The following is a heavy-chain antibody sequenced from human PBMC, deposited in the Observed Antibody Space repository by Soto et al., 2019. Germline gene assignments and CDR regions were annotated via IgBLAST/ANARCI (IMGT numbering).Heavy chain of an antibody. V-gene: IGHV4-31*03. D-gene: IGHD1-26*01. CDR3: ARLELLWYYFDY. CDR2: IYYSGST. CDR1: GGSISSGGYY. J-gene: IGHJ4*02. Sequence: SETLSLTCTVSGGSISSGGYYWSWIRQHPGKGLEWIGYIYYSGSTYYNPSLKSRVTISVDTSKNQFSLKLSSVTAADTAVYYCARLELLWYYFDYWGQGTLVTVS.